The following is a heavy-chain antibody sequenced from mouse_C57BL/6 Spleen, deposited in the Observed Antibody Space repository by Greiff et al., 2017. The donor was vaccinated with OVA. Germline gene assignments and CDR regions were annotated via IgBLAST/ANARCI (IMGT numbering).Heavy chain of an antibody. CDR2: IDPSDSET. CDR3: ARMAQATHYAMDY. Sequence: VQLQQPGAELVRPGSSVKLSCKASGYTFTSYWMHWVKQRPIQGLEWIGNIDPSDSETHYNQKFKDKATLTVDKSSSTAYMQLSSLTSEDSAVYDGARMAQATHYAMDYWGQGTSVTVSS. D-gene: IGHD3-2*02. V-gene: IGHV1-52*01. CDR1: GYTFTSYW. J-gene: IGHJ4*01.